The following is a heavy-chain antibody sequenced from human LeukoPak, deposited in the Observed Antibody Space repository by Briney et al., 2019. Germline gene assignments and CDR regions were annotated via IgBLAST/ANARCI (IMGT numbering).Heavy chain of an antibody. CDR2: TYYGGRT. CDR3: HGSGNYLGH. CDR1: GASISGYY. V-gene: IGHV4-59*01. D-gene: IGHD3-10*01. J-gene: IGHJ4*02. Sequence: SETLSLSCTASGASISGYYWSWIRQPPGKGLEWIGYTYYGGRTNYNPSLKSRVTISVDTSKNQFSLKLSSVTAADTAMYYCHGSGNYLGHWGQGTLVTVSS.